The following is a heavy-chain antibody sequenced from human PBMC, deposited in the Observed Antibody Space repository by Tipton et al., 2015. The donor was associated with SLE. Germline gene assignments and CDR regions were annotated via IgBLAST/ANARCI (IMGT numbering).Heavy chain of an antibody. Sequence: TLSLTCSVSGDSISGSYWNWIRQPAGKGLEWIGRIYTSGNSDHSTNYNPSLKSRVTISVDTSKNQFSLQLRSVTAADTAVYYCARHPPQSPGAFDIWGQGTMVTVSS. J-gene: IGHJ3*02. CDR1: GDSISGSY. V-gene: IGHV4-4*07. CDR3: ARHPPQSPGAFDI. CDR2: IYTSGNSDHST. D-gene: IGHD3-10*01.